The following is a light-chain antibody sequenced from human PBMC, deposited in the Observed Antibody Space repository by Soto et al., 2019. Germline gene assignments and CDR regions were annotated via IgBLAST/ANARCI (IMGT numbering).Light chain of an antibody. CDR2: GAS. Sequence: EIVMTQSSATLSVSPGDRATLSWIATQNVFSNLAWYQQKPGQAPRLLIYGASTRATGLPARFSGSGSGTQFTLTISSLQSEDFAVYYCQQYNNWPITFGQGTRLEIK. J-gene: IGKJ5*01. CDR3: QQYNNWPIT. V-gene: IGKV3-15*01. CDR1: QNVFSN.